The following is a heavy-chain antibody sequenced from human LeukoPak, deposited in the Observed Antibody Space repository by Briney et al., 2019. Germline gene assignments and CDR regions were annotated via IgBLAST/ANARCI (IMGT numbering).Heavy chain of an antibody. CDR3: ATSIAAAGNGRGDY. D-gene: IGHD6-13*01. CDR1: GFTFSSYG. V-gene: IGHV3-23*01. CDR2: ISGSGGRT. Sequence: GGSLRLSCAASGFTFSSYGMSWVRQVPGKGLEWVSGISGSGGRTYYADSVRGRFTISRDNSKNTLYLQMNSLRAEDTAVYYCATSIAAAGNGRGDYWGQGTLVTVSS. J-gene: IGHJ4*02.